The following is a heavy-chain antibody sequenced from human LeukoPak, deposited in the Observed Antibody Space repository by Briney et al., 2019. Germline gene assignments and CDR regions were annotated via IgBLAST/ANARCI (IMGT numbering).Heavy chain of an antibody. V-gene: IGHV3-21*01. Sequence: GGSLRLSCAASGFTFSSYSMNWVRQAPGKGLQWVSSISSSSSYIYYADSVKGRFTISRDNAKNSPYLQMNSLRAEDTAVYYCARVGWNNGNYWGQGTLVTVSS. J-gene: IGHJ4*02. CDR2: ISSSSSYI. CDR1: GFTFSSYS. D-gene: IGHD1/OR15-1a*01. CDR3: ARVGWNNGNY.